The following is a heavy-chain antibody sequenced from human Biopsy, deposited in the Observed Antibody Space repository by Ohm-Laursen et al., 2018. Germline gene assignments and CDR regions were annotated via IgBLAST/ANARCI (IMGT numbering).Heavy chain of an antibody. CDR3: ARAVDYYDPYYYYSLDV. V-gene: IGHV4-34*01. D-gene: IGHD3-16*01. CDR1: GGSFSGYY. CDR2: INYRGST. Sequence: TLSLTCSVYGGSFSGYYWSWIRQPPGKGLEWIGEINYRGSTNYNPSLKSRVTISVDTSKNQFSLKLRSVTAADTAVYYCARAVDYYDPYYYYSLDVWGQGTTVTVSS. J-gene: IGHJ6*02.